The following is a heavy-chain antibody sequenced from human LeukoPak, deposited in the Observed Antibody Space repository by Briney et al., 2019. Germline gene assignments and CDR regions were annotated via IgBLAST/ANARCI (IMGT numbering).Heavy chain of an antibody. CDR2: MNPNSGNT. CDR1: GYTFTNYG. D-gene: IGHD2-15*01. CDR3: ATFERGGNWYFDL. Sequence: ASVKVSCKASGYTFTNYGINWVRQATGQGLEWMGWMNPNSGNTGYAQKFQGRVTMTRNTSISTAYMELSSLRSEDTAVYYCATFERGGNWYFDLWGRGTLVTVSS. J-gene: IGHJ2*01. V-gene: IGHV1-8*02.